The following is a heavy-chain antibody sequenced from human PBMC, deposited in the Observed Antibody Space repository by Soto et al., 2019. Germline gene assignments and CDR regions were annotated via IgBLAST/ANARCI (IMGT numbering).Heavy chain of an antibody. CDR2: ISPHNFNT. J-gene: IGHJ4*02. CDR1: GYTFTHFY. Sequence: ASVKVSCKASGYTFTHFYITWVRQAPGQGLEWMGAISPHNFNTNYAQKFRGRVTLTTEKSTNAAYMDLRSLTSDDTAVYYCARDEGGYDILNGYYKAHHFDYWGQGVPVTVSS. D-gene: IGHD3-9*01. V-gene: IGHV1-18*01. CDR3: ARDEGGYDILNGYYKAHHFDY.